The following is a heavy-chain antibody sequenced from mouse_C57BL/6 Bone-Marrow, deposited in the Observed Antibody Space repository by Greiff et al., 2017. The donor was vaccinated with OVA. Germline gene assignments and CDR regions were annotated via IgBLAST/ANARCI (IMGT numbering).Heavy chain of an antibody. D-gene: IGHD1-1*01. CDR1: GSTFPSYW. CDR3: ARVTTVVARGY. J-gene: IGHJ2*01. Sequence: QLQQPGAELVKPGASVKLSCKASGSTFPSYWMRWVKQRPGQGLEWIGEIDPSVGYINYKQKFKGKATLTVDTSSSTAYMQLSSLTSEDSAVYYCARVTTVVARGYWGQGTTLTVSS. CDR2: IDPSVGYI. V-gene: IGHV1-50*01.